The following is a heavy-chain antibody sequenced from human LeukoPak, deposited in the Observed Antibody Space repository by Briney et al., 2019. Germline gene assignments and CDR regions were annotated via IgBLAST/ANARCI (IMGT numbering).Heavy chain of an antibody. CDR2: ISYDGSNK. J-gene: IGHJ4*02. CDR3: ARDGTDDILTGYYAIFDY. D-gene: IGHD3-9*01. CDR1: GFTFSTYG. Sequence: GGSLRLSCAASGFTFSTYGMHWVRQAPGKGLEWVAVISYDGSNKYYADSVKGRFTISRDNSKNTLYLQMNSLRAEDTAVYYCARDGTDDILTGYYAIFDYWGQGTLVTVSS. V-gene: IGHV3-30*03.